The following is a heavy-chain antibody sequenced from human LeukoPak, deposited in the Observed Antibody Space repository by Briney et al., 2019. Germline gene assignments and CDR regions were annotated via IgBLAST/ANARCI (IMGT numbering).Heavy chain of an antibody. V-gene: IGHV3-30*18. CDR2: ISNDGSNK. D-gene: IGHD3-10*01. Sequence: PGGSLRLSCAASGFTFSNYGMHWVRQAPGKGLEWVAVISNDGSNKYYTDSVKGRFTISRDNSKNTLYLQMNSLRAEDTAVYYCAKEWIRGVINYWGQGTPVTVSS. CDR1: GFTFSNYG. J-gene: IGHJ4*02. CDR3: AKEWIRGVINY.